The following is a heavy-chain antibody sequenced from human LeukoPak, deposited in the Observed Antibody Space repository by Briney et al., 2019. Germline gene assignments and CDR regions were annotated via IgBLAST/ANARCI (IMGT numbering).Heavy chain of an antibody. D-gene: IGHD3-22*01. J-gene: IGHJ4*02. CDR3: ARTNYYDSSGYSY. CDR2: ISSSSSYI. Sequence: GGSLRLSCAASGFTLSSSWIHWVRHAPGKGLEWVSSISSSSSYIYYADSVKGRFTISRDNAKNSLYLQMNSLRAEDTAVYYCARTNYYDSSGYSYWGQGTLVTVSS. V-gene: IGHV3-21*01. CDR1: GFTLSSSW.